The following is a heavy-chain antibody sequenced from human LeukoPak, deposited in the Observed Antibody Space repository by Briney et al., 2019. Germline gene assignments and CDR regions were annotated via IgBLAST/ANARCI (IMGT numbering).Heavy chain of an antibody. CDR1: GGSIRSYY. V-gene: IGHV4-59*01. CDR2: IYYIGST. D-gene: IGHD3-22*01. J-gene: IGHJ4*02. CDR3: AREAPYYYDSSGYYYVLE. Sequence: PSETLSLTCTVSGGSIRSYYWSWIRQPPGKGLEWIGYIYYIGSTNYNPSLKSRVTISVDTSKNQFSLKLSSVTAADTAVYYCAREAPYYYDSSGYYYVLEWGQGTLVTVSS.